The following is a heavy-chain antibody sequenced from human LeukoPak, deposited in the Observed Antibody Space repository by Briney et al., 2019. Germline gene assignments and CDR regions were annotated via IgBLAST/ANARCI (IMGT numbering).Heavy chain of an antibody. Sequence: ASVNVSRKASVYTLTGYYMHWVRQAPGQGLEGMGWINPNSGGTNYAQTFQGRVTMTRDTSISTAYMELSRLTSRDTAVFFLARSGINRGGWFGELVKSPYNWFDPWGQGTLVTVSS. J-gene: IGHJ5*02. V-gene: IGHV1-2*02. D-gene: IGHD3-10*01. CDR3: ARSGINRGGWFGELVKSPYNWFDP. CDR1: VYTLTGYY. CDR2: INPNSGGT.